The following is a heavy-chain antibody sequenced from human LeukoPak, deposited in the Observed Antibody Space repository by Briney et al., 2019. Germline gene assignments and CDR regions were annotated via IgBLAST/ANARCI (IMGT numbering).Heavy chain of an antibody. Sequence: TGGSLRLSCAASGSTFSSYRMNWVRQAPGKGLEWVSSISSSSSYIYYADSVKGRFTISRDNAKNSLYLQMNSLRAEDTALYYCARGGGGDYNYYYYMDVWGKGTTVTVSS. CDR3: ARGGGGDYNYYYYMDV. J-gene: IGHJ6*03. D-gene: IGHD4-17*01. CDR1: GSTFSSYR. CDR2: ISSSSSYI. V-gene: IGHV3-21*04.